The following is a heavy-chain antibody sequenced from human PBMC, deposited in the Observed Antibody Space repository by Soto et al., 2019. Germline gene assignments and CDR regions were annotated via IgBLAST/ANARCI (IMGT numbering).Heavy chain of an antibody. CDR2: VSAHTGVS. CDR3: ARPSTSYGDYGWSLAY. CDR1: GYPFGGYA. Sequence: QVQLVQSGAEVKKPGSSVKVSCKASGYPFGGYAIGWVRQAPGQGLEWMGWVSAHTGVSGYAKRFQGRVTLTTETSTSTAYMELRGLRSDDTDVYYCARPSTSYGDYGWSLAYWGQGPVVHVSS. V-gene: IGHV1-18*01. D-gene: IGHD4-17*01. J-gene: IGHJ4*02.